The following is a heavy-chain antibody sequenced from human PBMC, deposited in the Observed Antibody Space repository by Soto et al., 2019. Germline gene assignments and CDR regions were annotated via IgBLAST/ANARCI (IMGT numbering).Heavy chain of an antibody. CDR1: GYTFTGYY. D-gene: IGHD6-19*01. Sequence: ASLKVSCKASGYTFTGYYVHWVRQAPGQGLEWMGWINPNSGGTNYAQKFQGWVTMTRDTSISTAYMELSRLRSDDTAGYYCARDGISSGWSTYYYYGMDVWGQGTTVTVSS. CDR2: INPNSGGT. J-gene: IGHJ6*02. CDR3: ARDGISSGWSTYYYYGMDV. V-gene: IGHV1-2*04.